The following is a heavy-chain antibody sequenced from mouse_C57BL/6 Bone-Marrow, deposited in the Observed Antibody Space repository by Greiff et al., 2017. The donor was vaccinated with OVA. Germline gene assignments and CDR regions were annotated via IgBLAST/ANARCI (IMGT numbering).Heavy chain of an antibody. J-gene: IGHJ2*01. Sequence: VQLQQPGAELVMPGASVKLSCKASGYTFTSYWMHWVKQRPGQGLEWIGEIDPSDSYTNYNQKFKGKTTLTVDKSSSTAYMQLSSLTSEDSAVYDCARWDYYGSGSYFDYWGQGTTLTVSS. D-gene: IGHD1-1*01. CDR3: ARWDYYGSGSYFDY. CDR2: IDPSDSYT. V-gene: IGHV1-69*01. CDR1: GYTFTSYW.